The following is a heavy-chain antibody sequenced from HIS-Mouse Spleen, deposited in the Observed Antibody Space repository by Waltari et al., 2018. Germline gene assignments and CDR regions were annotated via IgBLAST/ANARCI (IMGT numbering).Heavy chain of an antibody. CDR1: CGPIRRSSYY. CDR3: ARDGYSGYGHDAFDI. J-gene: IGHJ3*02. Sequence: QLQLQESGPGLVKPSETLSLTCTVSCGPIRRSSYYWGWIRQPPGKGLEWIGSIYYSGSTYYNPSLKSRVTISVDTSKNQFSLKLSSVTAADTAVYYCARDGYSGYGHDAFDIWGQGTMVTVSS. CDR2: IYYSGST. V-gene: IGHV4-39*07. D-gene: IGHD5-12*01.